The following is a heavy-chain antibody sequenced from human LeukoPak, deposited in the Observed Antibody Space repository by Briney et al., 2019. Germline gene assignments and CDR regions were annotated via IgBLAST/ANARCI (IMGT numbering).Heavy chain of an antibody. V-gene: IGHV1-18*01. CDR3: ASGSHTLRYFDWLRGYYYGMDV. J-gene: IGHJ6*02. Sequence: ASVKVSCKASGYTFTSYGISWVRQAPGQGLEWMGWISAYNGNTNYAQKLQGRVTMTTDTSTCTAYMELRSLRSDDTAVYYCASGSHTLRYFDWLRGYYYGMDVWGQGTMVTVSS. D-gene: IGHD3-9*01. CDR2: ISAYNGNT. CDR1: GYTFTSYG.